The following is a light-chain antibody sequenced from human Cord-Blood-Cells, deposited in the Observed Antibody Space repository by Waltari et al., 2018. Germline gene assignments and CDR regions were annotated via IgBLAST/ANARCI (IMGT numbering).Light chain of an antibody. CDR2: GNS. CDR1: SSNIGAGYA. J-gene: IGLJ1*01. Sequence: QSVLTQPPSVSGAPGQRVTISCTGSSSNIGAGYAVHWYQQLPGTAPKPLSYGNSNRPSGVPDRFSGSKSGTSASLAITGRQAEDEADYYCQSYDSSLSGYVFGTGTKVTVL. V-gene: IGLV1-40*01. CDR3: QSYDSSLSGYV.